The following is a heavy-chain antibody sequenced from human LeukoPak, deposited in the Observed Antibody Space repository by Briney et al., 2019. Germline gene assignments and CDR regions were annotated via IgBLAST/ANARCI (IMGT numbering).Heavy chain of an antibody. D-gene: IGHD2-15*01. CDR3: ERHGGSSPVDY. V-gene: IGHV4-39*01. CDR2: IYYSGST. J-gene: IGHJ4*02. Sequence: SETLSLTCSVSGGSLIRRNYYWGWIRRPPGKGLEWIGSIYYSGSTYYSPSLKSRVTISVDASINHLSLRLSSVTATETAVYYCERHGGSSPVDYWGQGTLVTVSS. CDR1: GGSLIRRNYY.